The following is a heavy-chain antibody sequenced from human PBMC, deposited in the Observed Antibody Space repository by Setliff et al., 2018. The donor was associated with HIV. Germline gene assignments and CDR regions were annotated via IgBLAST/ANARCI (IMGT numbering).Heavy chain of an antibody. D-gene: IGHD6-19*01. V-gene: IGHV5-51*01. CDR2: IYPGDSDT. CDR3: ARQGAEAGTPLVY. CDR1: GYRFTSYW. J-gene: IGHJ4*02. Sequence: PGESLKISCKGSGYRFTSYWIAWVRQMPGKGLEWMGIIYPGDSDTRYSPSFQGQVTISVDKSITTAYLQWSSLKASDTAMYYCARQGAEAGTPLVYWGQGTVVTVSS.